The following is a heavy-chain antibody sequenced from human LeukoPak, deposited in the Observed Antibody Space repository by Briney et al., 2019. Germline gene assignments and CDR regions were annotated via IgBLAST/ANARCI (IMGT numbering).Heavy chain of an antibody. CDR2: INPNSGGT. V-gene: IGHV1-2*02. CDR3: ARVSYGDYSYWFDP. D-gene: IGHD4-17*01. Sequence: ASVKVSCKASGYTFTGYYMHWVRQAPGQGLEWMGWINPNSGGTNYAQKFQGRVTMTRDTSISTAYMELSRLRSDDTAVYYCARVSYGDYSYWFDPRGQGTLVTVSS. J-gene: IGHJ5*02. CDR1: GYTFTGYY.